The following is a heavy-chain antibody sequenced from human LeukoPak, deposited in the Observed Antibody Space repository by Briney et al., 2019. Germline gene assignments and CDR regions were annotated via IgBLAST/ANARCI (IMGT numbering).Heavy chain of an antibody. CDR1: GGTFSSYA. V-gene: IGHV1-69*05. J-gene: IGHJ4*02. Sequence: SVKVSCKSSGGTFSSYAISWVRQAPGQGLEWMGRIIPIFGTANYAQKFQGRVTITTDESTSTAYMELSSLRSEDTAVYYCARETAAAGDYWGQGTLVTVSS. CDR2: IIPIFGTA. CDR3: ARETAAAGDY. D-gene: IGHD6-13*01.